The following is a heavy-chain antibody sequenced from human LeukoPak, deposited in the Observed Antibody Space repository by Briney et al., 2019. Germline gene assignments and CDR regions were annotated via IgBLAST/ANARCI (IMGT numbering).Heavy chain of an antibody. J-gene: IGHJ4*02. CDR1: EFAFSSYS. D-gene: IGHD6-19*01. CDR3: ARNEETVAGLNGFDL. V-gene: IGHV3-21*01. Sequence: GGSLRLSCAASEFAFSSYSMNWFRQAPGKGLEWVASITSGSKYIFYADSVRGRFTISRDNAENSLFLHMKSLRADDTAVYYCARNEETVAGLNGFDLWGQGTLVTVSS. CDR2: ITSGSKYI.